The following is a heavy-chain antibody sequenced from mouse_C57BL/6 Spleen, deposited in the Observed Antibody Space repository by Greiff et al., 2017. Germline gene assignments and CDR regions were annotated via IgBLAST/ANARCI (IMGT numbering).Heavy chain of an antibody. J-gene: IGHJ3*01. V-gene: IGHV5-4*01. Sequence: EVKLMESGGGLVKPGGSLKLSCAASGFTFSSYAMSWVRQTPETRLEWVATISAGGSYTYYPDNVKGRFTISRDNAKHNLYLQMTHLKSEDKAMYYCAREWEWFAYWGQGTLVTVSA. CDR1: GFTFSSYA. D-gene: IGHD4-1*01. CDR2: ISAGGSYT. CDR3: AREWEWFAY.